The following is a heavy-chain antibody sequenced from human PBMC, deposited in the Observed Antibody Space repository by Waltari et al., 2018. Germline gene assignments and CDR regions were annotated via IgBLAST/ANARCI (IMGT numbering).Heavy chain of an antibody. CDR2: IIPIFGTA. CDR1: GGTFSSYA. J-gene: IGHJ3*02. CDR3: ARSKYCTNGVCYESNAFDI. V-gene: IGHV1-69*05. D-gene: IGHD2-8*01. Sequence: QVQLVQSGAEVKKPGSSVKVSCKASGGTFSSYAISWVRQAPGQGLEWMGVIIPIFGTANYAQKFQCIVTITSDESTSTAYMELSSLRSEDTAVYYCARSKYCTNGVCYESNAFDIWGQGTMVTVSS.